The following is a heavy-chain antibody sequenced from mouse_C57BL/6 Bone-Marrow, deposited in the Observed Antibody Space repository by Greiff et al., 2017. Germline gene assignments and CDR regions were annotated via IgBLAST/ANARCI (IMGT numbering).Heavy chain of an antibody. D-gene: IGHD1-1*01. CDR3: AIITTVVATRYFDV. CDR1: GYTFTSYW. V-gene: IGHV1-72*01. CDR2: IDPNSGGT. J-gene: IGHJ1*03. Sequence: QVQLQQPGAELVKPGASVKLSCKASGYTFTSYWMHWVKQRPGRGLEWIGRIDPNSGGTKYNEKFKSKATLTVDKPSSTAYMQLSRLTSEDSAVYYCAIITTVVATRYFDVWGTGTPVTVSS.